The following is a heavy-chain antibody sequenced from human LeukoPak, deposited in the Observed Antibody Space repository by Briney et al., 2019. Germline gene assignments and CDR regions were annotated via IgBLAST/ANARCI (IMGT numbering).Heavy chain of an antibody. CDR3: ARDLGVRPHNWFDP. J-gene: IGHJ5*02. V-gene: IGHV4-61*02. CDR1: GGSISTSSYY. CDR2: IYTSGST. Sequence: PSETLSLTCTVSGGSISTSSYYWSWIRQPAGKGLEWIGRIYTSGSTNYNPSLKSRVTMSVDTSKNQFSLRLSSVTAADTAVYYCARDLGVRPHNWFDPWGQGTLVTVSS.